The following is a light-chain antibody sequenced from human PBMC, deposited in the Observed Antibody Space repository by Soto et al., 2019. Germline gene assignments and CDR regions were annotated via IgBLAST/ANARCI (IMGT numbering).Light chain of an antibody. Sequence: DIQMIQSPSTLSASVGDEFTITCRASQTISRWLAWYKQKPCRAPKLLIYDASTLESGVPSRFSGSGSETEFTLNISRLQTDDFATYFCHSRAFGQGTRLEIK. J-gene: IGKJ5*01. CDR1: QTISRW. V-gene: IGKV1-5*01. CDR2: DAS. CDR3: HSRA.